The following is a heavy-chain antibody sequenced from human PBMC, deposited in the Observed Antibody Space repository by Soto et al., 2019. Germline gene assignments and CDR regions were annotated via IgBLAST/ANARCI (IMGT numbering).Heavy chain of an antibody. CDR1: GFTFSSYA. V-gene: IGHV3-23*01. CDR3: AKSKGSGSRTDPFDY. J-gene: IGHJ4*02. Sequence: PGGSLRLSCAASGFTFSSYAMSWVRQAPGKGLEWVSAISGSGGSTYYADSVKGRFTISRDNSKNTLYLQMNSLRAEDTAVYYCAKSKGSGSRTDPFDYWGQGPLVTVSS. D-gene: IGHD3-10*01. CDR2: ISGSGGST.